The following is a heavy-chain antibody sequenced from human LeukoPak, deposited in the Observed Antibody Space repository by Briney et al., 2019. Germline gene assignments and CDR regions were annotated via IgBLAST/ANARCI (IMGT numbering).Heavy chain of an antibody. J-gene: IGHJ4*02. Sequence: KPSETLSLTCTVSGGSISSGDYYWSWIRQHPGKGLEWIGYIYYSGSTYYNPSLKSRVTISVDTSKNQFSLKLSSVTAADTAVYYCARGPEDDTVSHFDYWGQGTLVTVSS. CDR2: IYYSGST. V-gene: IGHV4-31*03. CDR1: GGSISSGDYY. CDR3: ARGPEDDTVSHFDY. D-gene: IGHD4-17*01.